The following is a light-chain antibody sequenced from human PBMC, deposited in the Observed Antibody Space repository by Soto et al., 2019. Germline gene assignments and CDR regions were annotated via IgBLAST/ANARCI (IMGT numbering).Light chain of an antibody. CDR2: GTS. Sequence: EVVLTQSPGTLSLSRGERATLSCRASERIYSAYLGWYQQKPGQAPRLLIYGTSSRATGIPDRFSGSGSGTDFTLTISRLEPEDFAVYYCYQYDSSRPTFGQGTKVDIK. CDR1: ERIYSAY. CDR3: YQYDSSRPT. V-gene: IGKV3-20*01. J-gene: IGKJ1*01.